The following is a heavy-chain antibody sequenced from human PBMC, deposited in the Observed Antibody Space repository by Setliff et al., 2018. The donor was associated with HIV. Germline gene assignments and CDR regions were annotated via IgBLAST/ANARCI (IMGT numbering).Heavy chain of an antibody. CDR3: ATGLIMAPDY. Sequence: SETLSLTCTVSGGSISSHYWSWIRQPPGKGLEWIAYISYSGSTKYNPSLESRVTISIDTSKNQFSLKLSSVTAADTAVYYCATGLIMAPDYWGQGSLVTVSS. D-gene: IGHD2-8*01. J-gene: IGHJ4*02. CDR1: GGSISSHY. V-gene: IGHV4-59*11. CDR2: ISYSGST.